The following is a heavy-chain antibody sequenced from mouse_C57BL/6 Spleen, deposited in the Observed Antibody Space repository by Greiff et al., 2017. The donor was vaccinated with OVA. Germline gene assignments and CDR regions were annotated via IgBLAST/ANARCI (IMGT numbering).Heavy chain of an antibody. J-gene: IGHJ1*03. CDR2: IHPNSGST. CDR1: GYTFTSYW. Sequence: VQLQQPGAELVKPGASVKLSCKASGYTFTSYWMHWVKQRPGQGLEWIGMIHPNSGSTNYNEKFKSKATLTVDKSSSTAYMQLSSLTSEDSAVYYCARNWDENWYFDVWGTGTTVTVSS. V-gene: IGHV1-64*01. D-gene: IGHD4-1*01. CDR3: ARNWDENWYFDV.